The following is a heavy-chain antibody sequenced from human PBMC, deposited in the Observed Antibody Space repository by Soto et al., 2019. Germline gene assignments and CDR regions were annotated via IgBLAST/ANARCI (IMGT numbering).Heavy chain of an antibody. CDR2: IHYTGST. CDR3: AIGLDGRYTYAYDN. CDR1: GVSIKSGGYY. D-gene: IGHD5-18*01. V-gene: IGHV4-31*03. Sequence: QVQLQESGPGLVKPSLTLSLTCSVSGVSIKSGGYYWTRIRQRPGKGLEWIAYIHYTGSTNYNPSLKSRLTVSLDTSKNLFSLNLKSVTAADTAVYFCAIGLDGRYTYAYDNWGQGTLVTVSS. J-gene: IGHJ4*02.